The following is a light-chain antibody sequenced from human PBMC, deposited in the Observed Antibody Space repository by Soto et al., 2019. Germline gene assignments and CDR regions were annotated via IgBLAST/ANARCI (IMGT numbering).Light chain of an antibody. CDR3: QQYNTWPRT. CDR1: QSISSN. CDR2: DAA. J-gene: IGKJ1*01. V-gene: IGKV3-15*01. Sequence: EIVMTQSPATLSVSPGERATLSCRASQSISSNLAWYQQKPGQAPRLLIYDAATRATGLPARFSGSGSGTEFTLTISSLQSEDFAIYYCQQYNTWPRTLGQGTKVYIK.